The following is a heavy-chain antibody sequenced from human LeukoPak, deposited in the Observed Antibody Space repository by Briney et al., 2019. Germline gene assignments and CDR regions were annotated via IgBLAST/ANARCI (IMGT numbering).Heavy chain of an antibody. CDR3: ARDMDSSGSPDY. V-gene: IGHV4-59*01. D-gene: IGHD6-25*01. J-gene: IGHJ4*02. CDR1: GGSISSYY. Sequence: TSSETLSLTCTVSGGSISSYYWSWIRQPPGKGLEWIGYIYYSGSTNYNPSLKSRVTISVDTSKNQFSLKLSSVTAADTAVYYCARDMDSSGSPDYWGQGTLVTVSS. CDR2: IYYSGST.